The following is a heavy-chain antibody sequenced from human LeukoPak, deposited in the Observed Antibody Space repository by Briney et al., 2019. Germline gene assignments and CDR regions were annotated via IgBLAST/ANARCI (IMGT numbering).Heavy chain of an antibody. Sequence: SETLSLTCTVSGGSISGYHWSWIRQPPGKGLEWLGYIYYSGSSNYNPSLKSRVTMSADTYKNQFSLKLSSVTAADTAVYYCARVPRSYYYYYMDVWGKGTTVTVSS. J-gene: IGHJ6*03. CDR2: IYYSGSS. CDR3: ARVPRSYYYYYMDV. CDR1: GGSISGYH. V-gene: IGHV4-59*01.